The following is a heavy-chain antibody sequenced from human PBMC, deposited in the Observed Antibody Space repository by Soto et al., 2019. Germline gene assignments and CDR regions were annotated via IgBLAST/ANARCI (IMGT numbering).Heavy chain of an antibody. CDR1: GGTFRSYT. Sequence: QVQLVQSGAEVKKPGSSVKVSCKASGGTFRSYTISWVRQAPGQGLEWMGRIIPILGIANYEQKFQGRVTISADKSTSTAYMELSRLRSEDTAVYYCARANDDSGDSCGIWSRGTMVTVSS. J-gene: IGHJ3*02. CDR2: IIPILGIA. V-gene: IGHV1-69*02. CDR3: ARANDDSGDSCGI. D-gene: IGHD4-17*01.